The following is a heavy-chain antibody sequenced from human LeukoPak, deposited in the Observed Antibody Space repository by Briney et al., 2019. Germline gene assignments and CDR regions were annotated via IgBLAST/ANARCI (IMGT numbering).Heavy chain of an antibody. CDR2: ISYDGSNK. CDR1: GFTFSSYA. V-gene: IGHV3-30*04. CDR3: AKGPHYYDSSGYSLDY. J-gene: IGHJ4*02. D-gene: IGHD3-22*01. Sequence: GGSLRLSCAASGFTFSSYAMHWVRQAPGKGLEWVAVISYDGSNKYYADSVKGRFTISRDNSKNTLYLQMNSLRAEDTAVYYCAKGPHYYDSSGYSLDYWGQGTLVTVSS.